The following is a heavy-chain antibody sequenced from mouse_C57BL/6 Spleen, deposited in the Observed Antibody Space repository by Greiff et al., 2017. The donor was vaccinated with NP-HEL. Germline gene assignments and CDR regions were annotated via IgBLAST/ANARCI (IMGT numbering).Heavy chain of an antibody. Sequence: VQLQQSGAELARPGASVKLSCKASGYTFTSYGISWVKQRTGQGLEWIGEIYPRSGNTYYNEKFKGKATLTADKSSSTAYMELRSLTSEDSAVYFCARGYDYDYWYFDVWAQGPRSPSPQ. CDR3: ARGYDYDYWYFDV. CDR1: GYTFTSYG. D-gene: IGHD2-4*01. CDR2: IYPRSGNT. V-gene: IGHV1-81*01. J-gene: IGHJ1*03.